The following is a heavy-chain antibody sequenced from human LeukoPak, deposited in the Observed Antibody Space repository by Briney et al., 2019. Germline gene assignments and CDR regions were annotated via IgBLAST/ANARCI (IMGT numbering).Heavy chain of an antibody. J-gene: IGHJ4*02. Sequence: ASVKVSCKASGYTFTGYYMHWVRQAPGQGLEWMGWINPASDATYYAQKFQDRVTMTRDTSITTGYMELSRLISDDTAMYYCASYYDSSGYHPSRFDYWGQGTLVTVSS. V-gene: IGHV1-2*02. CDR1: GYTFTGYY. D-gene: IGHD3-22*01. CDR2: INPASDAT. CDR3: ASYYDSSGYHPSRFDY.